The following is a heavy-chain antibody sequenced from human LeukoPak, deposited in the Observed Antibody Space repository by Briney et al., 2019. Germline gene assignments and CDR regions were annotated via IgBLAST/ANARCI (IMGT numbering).Heavy chain of an antibody. V-gene: IGHV4-4*02. Sequence: PSGTLSLTCAVSGGSISSSNWWSWVRQPPGKGLEWIGEIYHSGSTNYNPSLKSRVTISVDKSKNQFSLKLSSVTAADTAVYYCAGLSGYYLFDYYYYMDVWGKGTTVTVSS. J-gene: IGHJ6*03. D-gene: IGHD3-22*01. CDR2: IYHSGST. CDR1: GGSISSSNW. CDR3: AGLSGYYLFDYYYYMDV.